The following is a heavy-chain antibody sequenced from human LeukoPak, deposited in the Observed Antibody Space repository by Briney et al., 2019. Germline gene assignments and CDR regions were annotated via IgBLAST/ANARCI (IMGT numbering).Heavy chain of an antibody. CDR1: DDSIKSHF. Sequence: SETLSLTCTVSDDSIKSHFWTWIRQPPGKGLEWIGYVYYSGSGSSNPSLKSRLTMSVDTSKSQFSLKLSSVTAADTAVYYCATSSSSTPEFDYWGQGTLVTVSS. V-gene: IGHV4-59*11. CDR3: ATSSSSTPEFDY. CDR2: VYYSGSG. D-gene: IGHD6-6*01. J-gene: IGHJ4*02.